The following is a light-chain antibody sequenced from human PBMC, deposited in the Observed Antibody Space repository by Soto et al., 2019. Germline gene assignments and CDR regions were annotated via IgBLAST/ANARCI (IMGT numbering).Light chain of an antibody. CDR1: QSVSSN. CDR2: GAS. J-gene: IGKJ1*01. V-gene: IGKV3-15*01. Sequence: EVVMTQSPATLSVSPGERATLSCRASQSVSSNLAWYQQKPGQAXRLXIYGASTRATGTPARFSGSGSGTEFTITISSLQSEDFAVYYCQQYNNWPRTFGQGTKVDI. CDR3: QQYNNWPRT.